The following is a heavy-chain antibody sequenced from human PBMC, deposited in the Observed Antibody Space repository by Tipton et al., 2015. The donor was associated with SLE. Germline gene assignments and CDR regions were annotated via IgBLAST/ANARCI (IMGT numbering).Heavy chain of an antibody. J-gene: IGHJ4*02. Sequence: TLSLTCTVSGGSISSGSYYWSWIRQPAGKGLEWIGRIYTSGSSSYNPSLRSRVTISVDTSKNQFSLRLSSVTAADTAVYYCARGDATFNWGSWDYWGQGTLVTVSS. V-gene: IGHV4-61*02. D-gene: IGHD7-27*01. CDR1: GGSISSGSYY. CDR3: ARGDATFNWGSWDY. CDR2: IYTSGSS.